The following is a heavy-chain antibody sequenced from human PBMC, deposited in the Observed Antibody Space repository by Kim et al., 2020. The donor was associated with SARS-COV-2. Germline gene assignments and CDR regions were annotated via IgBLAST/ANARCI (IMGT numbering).Heavy chain of an antibody. CDR3: AKDLNLCFDI. CDR2: ISDSGDST. V-gene: IGHV3-23*01. Sequence: GGSLRLSCAASSFTFGRFAMNWVRQAPGKGLEWISSISDSGDSTYYADSVKGRFIISRDNSKNTLFMQMNILRADDNAMYYFAKDLNLCFDIWGQGIHVT. J-gene: IGHJ4*02. CDR1: SFTFGRFA.